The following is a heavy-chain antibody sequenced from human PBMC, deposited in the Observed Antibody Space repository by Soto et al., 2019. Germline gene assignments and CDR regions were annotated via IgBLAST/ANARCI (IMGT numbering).Heavy chain of an antibody. CDR3: AKDSTLLPWGSNH. Sequence: EVQLLESGGGLIQPGGSLRLSCAASGFTFTTYAMRWVRQAPGKGLEWVSAISASGDITYYADSVKGRFTISRDSSKNTLYLQMNGLRAEDTAIYYCAKDSTLLPWGSNHWGQGTLVTVSS. V-gene: IGHV3-23*01. D-gene: IGHD3-10*01. CDR1: GFTFTTYA. CDR2: ISASGDIT. J-gene: IGHJ5*02.